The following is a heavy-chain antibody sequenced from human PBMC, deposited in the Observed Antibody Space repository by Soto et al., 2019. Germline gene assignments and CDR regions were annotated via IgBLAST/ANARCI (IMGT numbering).Heavy chain of an antibody. CDR1: GGSISSSSYY. J-gene: IGHJ6*02. V-gene: IGHV4-39*01. CDR3: ARVGYCSSTSCYMGVRYYGMDV. Sequence: SETLSLTCTVSGGSISSSSYYWGWIRQPPGKGLEWIGSIYYSGSTYYNPSLKSRVTISVDMSKNQFSLKLSSVTAADKAVYYCARVGYCSSTSCYMGVRYYGMDVWGQGTTVTVSS. CDR2: IYYSGST. D-gene: IGHD2-2*01.